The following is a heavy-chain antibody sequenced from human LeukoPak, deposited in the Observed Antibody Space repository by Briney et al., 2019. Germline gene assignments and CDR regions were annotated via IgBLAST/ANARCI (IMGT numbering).Heavy chain of an antibody. J-gene: IGHJ4*02. V-gene: IGHV1-18*04. CDR3: ARDSTLDPHLADDY. D-gene: IGHD3-3*02. CDR1: GYTFTGYY. Sequence: GASVKVSCKASGYTFTGYYMHWVRQAPGQGLEWMGWISAYNGNTNYAQKLQGRVTMTTDTSTSTAYMELRSLRSDDTAVYYCARDSTLDPHLADDYWGQGTLVTVSS. CDR2: ISAYNGNT.